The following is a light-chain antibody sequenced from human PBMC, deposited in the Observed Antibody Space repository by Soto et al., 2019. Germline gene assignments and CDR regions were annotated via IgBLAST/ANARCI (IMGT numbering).Light chain of an antibody. J-gene: IGKJ4*01. V-gene: IGKV1-33*01. CDR2: DAS. Sequence: DIQMTQSPTSLSASVGDRVTITCQASQDSGQYLNWYQQKPGRAPKLLISDASSLEAGVPSRFSSSGSETDFTFTISRLQPEDMATYYCQRYGDLPLTFGGGTKGAIK. CDR1: QDSGQY. CDR3: QRYGDLPLT.